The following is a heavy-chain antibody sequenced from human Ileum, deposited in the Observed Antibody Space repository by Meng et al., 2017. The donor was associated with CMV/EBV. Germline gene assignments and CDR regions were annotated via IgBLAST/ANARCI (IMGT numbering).Heavy chain of an antibody. CDR1: GFTFSDYY. D-gene: IGHD6-6*01. J-gene: IGHJ4*02. V-gene: IGHV3-11*04. CDR2: ISNSGSMI. CDR3: ATPGGSSSSGFDY. Sequence: GESLKISCAASGFTFSDYYMSWIRQAPGKGLEWAAYISNSGSMISYADSVKGRFTISRDNAKNSLYLQMNSLRAEDTAVYYCATPGGSSSSGFDYWGQGTLVTVSS.